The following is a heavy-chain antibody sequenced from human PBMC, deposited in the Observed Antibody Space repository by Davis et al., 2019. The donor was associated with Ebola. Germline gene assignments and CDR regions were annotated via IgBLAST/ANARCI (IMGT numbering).Heavy chain of an antibody. CDR3: ASTTGYYGMDV. J-gene: IGHJ6*02. CDR2: ISAYNGNT. CDR1: GYTFTSYG. V-gene: IGHV1-18*01. Sequence: AASVKVSCKASGYTFTSYGISWVRQAPGQGLEWMGWISAYNGNTNYAQKFQGRVTITADKSTSTAYMELSSLRSEDTAVYYCASTTGYYGMDVWGQGTTVTVSS. D-gene: IGHD4-17*01.